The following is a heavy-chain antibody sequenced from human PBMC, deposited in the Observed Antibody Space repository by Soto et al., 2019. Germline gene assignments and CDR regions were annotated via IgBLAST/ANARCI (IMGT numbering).Heavy chain of an antibody. CDR2: IYPSDPDI. CDR3: ARQDYSNYRGGMDV. D-gene: IGHD2-2*01. V-gene: IGHV5-51*01. J-gene: IGHJ6*02. CDR1: GYSFTSHW. Sequence: ESLKISCKTSGYSFTSHWIAWVRQMPGKGLEWMGIIYPSDPDIRYRPSFQGQVTISVDKSISTAYLQWSSLKASDTATYYCARQDYSNYRGGMDVWGQGTTVTVSS.